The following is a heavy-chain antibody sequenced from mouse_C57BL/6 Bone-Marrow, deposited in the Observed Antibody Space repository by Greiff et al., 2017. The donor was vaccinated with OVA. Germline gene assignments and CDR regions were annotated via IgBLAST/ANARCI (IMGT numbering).Heavy chain of an antibody. CDR3: ARENIGLWYFDV. CDR2: IYPGSGST. J-gene: IGHJ1*03. CDR1: GYTFTSYW. V-gene: IGHV1-55*01. Sequence: QVHVKQPGAELVKPGASVKMSCKASGYTFTSYWITWVKQRPGQGLEWIGDIYPGSGSTNYNEKFKSKATLTVDTSSSTAYMQLSSLTSEDSAVYYCARENIGLWYFDVWGTGTTVTVSS.